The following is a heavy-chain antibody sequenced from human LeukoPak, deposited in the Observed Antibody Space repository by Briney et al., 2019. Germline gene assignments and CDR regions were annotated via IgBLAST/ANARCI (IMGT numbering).Heavy chain of an antibody. D-gene: IGHD5-18*01. Sequence: HPGGSLRLSCTASGFTFSTYGMHWVRQAPGKGLEWVTLISYDGSTKYYSDSVKGRFTLSRDNSKNTLYLQMNSLRAEDTAVYYCARGATDDTAMVTWGQGTLVTVSS. J-gene: IGHJ5*02. CDR2: ISYDGSTK. V-gene: IGHV3-30*03. CDR3: ARGATDDTAMVT. CDR1: GFTFSTYG.